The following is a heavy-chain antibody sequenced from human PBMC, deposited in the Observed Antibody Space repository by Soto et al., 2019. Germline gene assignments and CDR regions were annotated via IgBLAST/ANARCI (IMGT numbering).Heavy chain of an antibody. CDR1: GFTFSSYG. D-gene: IGHD1-26*01. V-gene: IGHV3-30*18. CDR2: ISYVGSNK. J-gene: IGHJ4*02. Sequence: QVQLVESGGGVVQPGRSLRLSCAASGFTFSSYGMHWVRQAPGKGLEWVAVISYVGSNKYYADSVKGRFTISRDNSKNTLYLQMNSLRAEDTAVYYCAKVGYSGSYFDYWGQGTLVTVSS. CDR3: AKVGYSGSYFDY.